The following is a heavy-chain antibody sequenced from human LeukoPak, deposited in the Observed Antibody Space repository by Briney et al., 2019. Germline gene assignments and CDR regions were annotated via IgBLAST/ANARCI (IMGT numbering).Heavy chain of an antibody. J-gene: IGHJ6*02. CDR3: AKDGARYCSGGSCPYGMDV. V-gene: IGHV1-69*13. Sequence: SVKVSCKASGGTFSSYAISWVRQAPGQGLEWMGGIIPIFGTANYAQKFQGRVTITADESTSTAYMELSSLRAEDTAVYYCAKDGARYCSGGSCPYGMDVWGQGTTVTVSS. CDR2: IIPIFGTA. D-gene: IGHD2-15*01. CDR1: GGTFSSYA.